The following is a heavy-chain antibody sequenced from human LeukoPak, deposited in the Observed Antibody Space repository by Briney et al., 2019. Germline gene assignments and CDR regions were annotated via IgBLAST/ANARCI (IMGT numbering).Heavy chain of an antibody. J-gene: IGHJ4*02. CDR1: GFTFSSYA. D-gene: IGHD3-22*01. CDR2: ISGSGGST. CDR3: ANYYDSSGYLAYFDY. Sequence: GGSLRLSCAASGFTFSSYAMSWVRQAPGKGLEWVSAISGSGGSTYYADSVKGRFTISRDNSKNTLYLQMNSLRAEDTAVYYCANYYDSSGYLAYFDYWGQGTLVTVSS. V-gene: IGHV3-23*01.